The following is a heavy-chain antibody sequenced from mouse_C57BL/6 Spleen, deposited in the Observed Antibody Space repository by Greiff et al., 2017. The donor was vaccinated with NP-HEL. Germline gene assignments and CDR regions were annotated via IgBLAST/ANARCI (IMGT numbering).Heavy chain of an antibody. J-gene: IGHJ1*03. Sequence: EVQLVESGPELVKPGASVKMSCKASGYTFTDYNMHWVKQSHGKSLEWIGYINPNNGGTSYNQKFKGKATLTVNKSSSTAYMELRSLTSEDSAVYYCARKDYYGSGGYFDVWGTGTTVTVSS. CDR2: INPNNGGT. D-gene: IGHD1-1*01. CDR1: GYTFTDYN. CDR3: ARKDYYGSGGYFDV. V-gene: IGHV1-22*01.